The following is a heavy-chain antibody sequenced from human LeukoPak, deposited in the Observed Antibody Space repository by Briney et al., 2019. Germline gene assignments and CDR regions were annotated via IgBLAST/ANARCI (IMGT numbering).Heavy chain of an antibody. J-gene: IGHJ4*02. CDR3: AKNLVVDTARDRGWVYFDY. CDR1: GFTFSSYA. V-gene: IGHV3-23*01. Sequence: GGSLRLSCAASGFTFSSYAMSWVRQAPGKGLEWVSAISGSGGSTYYADSVKGRFTISRDNSKNTLYLQMNSLRAEDTAVYYCAKNLVVDTARDRGWVYFDYWGQEPWVTVPS. D-gene: IGHD5-18*01. CDR2: ISGSGGST.